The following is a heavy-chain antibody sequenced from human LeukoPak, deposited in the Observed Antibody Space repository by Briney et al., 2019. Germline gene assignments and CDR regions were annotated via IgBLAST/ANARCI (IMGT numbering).Heavy chain of an antibody. D-gene: IGHD6-13*01. J-gene: IGHJ6*03. CDR3: ARVTDIAAAGTYYYYYMDV. CDR2: INHSGST. CDR1: GGSFSGYY. V-gene: IGHV4-34*01. Sequence: SETLSLICAVYGGSFSGYYWSWIRQPPGKGLEWIGEINHSGSTNYNPSLKSRVTISVDTSKNQFSLKLSSVTAADTAVYYCARVTDIAAAGTYYYYYMDVWGKGTTVTVSS.